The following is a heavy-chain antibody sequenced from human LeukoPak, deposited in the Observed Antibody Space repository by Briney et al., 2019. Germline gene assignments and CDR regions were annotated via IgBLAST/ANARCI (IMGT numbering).Heavy chain of an antibody. CDR2: IYYSGST. CDR3: ARDLGYSGFDWAP. V-gene: IGHV4-59*12. CDR1: GGSISSYY. D-gene: IGHD5-12*01. Sequence: NASETLSLTCTVSGGSISSYYWSWIRQPPGKGLEWIGYIYYSGSTNYNPTLKSRVTISVDASKNQFSLNLTSVTAADAAVYYCARDLGYSGFDWAPWGQGTLVTVSS. J-gene: IGHJ5*02.